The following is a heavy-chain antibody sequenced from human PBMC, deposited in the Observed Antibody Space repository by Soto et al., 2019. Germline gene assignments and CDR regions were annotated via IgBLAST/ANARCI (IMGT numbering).Heavy chain of an antibody. D-gene: IGHD6-25*01. CDR2: IYHIGGS. V-gene: IGHV4-4*02. CDR1: GDSVSSSNW. J-gene: IGHJ6*02. CDR3: ASNTPGYCGWDV. Sequence: PSETLSLTCAASGDSVSSSNWCRCGRQPPGKGREWIGEIYHIGGSNDSPSLTNRVTRAVDKAKNQLSLRRTSATAADTAVYVCASNTPGYCGWDVWGQGTTV.